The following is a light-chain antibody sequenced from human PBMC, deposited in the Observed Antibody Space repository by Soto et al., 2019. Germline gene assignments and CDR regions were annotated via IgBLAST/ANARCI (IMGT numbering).Light chain of an antibody. CDR3: QQYGSSPV. V-gene: IGKV3-20*01. J-gene: IGKJ1*01. CDR2: GAS. CDR1: QSVSSSY. Sequence: EIVLTQSPGTLFLSPGERATLSCRASQSVSSSYLAWYQQKPGQAPRLLIYGASSRATGIPDRFSGSGSGTDFTLTISRLEPEDFAVYYCQQYGSSPVFGQGTKVEIK.